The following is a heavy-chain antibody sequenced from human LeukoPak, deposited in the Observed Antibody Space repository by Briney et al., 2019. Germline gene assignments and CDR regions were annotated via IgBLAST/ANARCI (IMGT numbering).Heavy chain of an antibody. CDR2: IYYSGST. Sequence: PSETLSLTCTVSGGSISSSSYYWGWIRQPPGKGLEWIGSIYYSGSTYYNPSLKSRVTISVDTSRNQFSLKLSSVTAADTAVYYCARAYEWEPHFDYWGQGTLVTVSS. V-gene: IGHV4-39*01. J-gene: IGHJ4*02. CDR1: GGSISSSSYY. D-gene: IGHD1-26*01. CDR3: ARAYEWEPHFDY.